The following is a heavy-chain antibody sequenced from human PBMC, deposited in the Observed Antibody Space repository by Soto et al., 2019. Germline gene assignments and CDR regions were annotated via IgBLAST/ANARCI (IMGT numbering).Heavy chain of an antibody. CDR3: ARDSRFRSGEDYFYYYGMDV. CDR2: VSSSGVTI. CDR1: GFSLSSYS. Sequence: EVQLVESGGGLVQPGRSLRLSCEVSGFSLSSYSMNWVRQAPGKGLEWVSFVSSSGVTIYYADSVKGRFTISRDTSNNSLYLQMDSLRDEDTAVYYFARDSRFRSGEDYFYYYGMDVWGQGTTVTVSS. J-gene: IGHJ6*02. V-gene: IGHV3-48*02. D-gene: IGHD2-15*01.